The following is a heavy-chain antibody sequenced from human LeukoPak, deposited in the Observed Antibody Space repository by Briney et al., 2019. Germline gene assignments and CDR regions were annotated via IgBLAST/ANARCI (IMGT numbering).Heavy chain of an antibody. CDR3: ARDSRMIVVRNPTDF. CDR2: VYQSGST. Sequence: SETLSLTCSVSGASISSSDYYWAWIRQPPGKGLEWIGSVYQSGSTYYNPSLKGRATISVDTSKSQFSLKLISVTAADTAVYYCARDSRMIVVRNPTDFWGQGTLVTVSS. J-gene: IGHJ4*02. CDR1: GASISSSDYY. V-gene: IGHV4-39*07. D-gene: IGHD3/OR15-3a*01.